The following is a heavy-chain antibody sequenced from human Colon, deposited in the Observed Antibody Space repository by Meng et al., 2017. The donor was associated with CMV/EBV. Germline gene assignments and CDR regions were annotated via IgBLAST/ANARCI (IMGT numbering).Heavy chain of an antibody. CDR1: GGSISSISYY. D-gene: IGHD2-2*01. V-gene: IGHV4-39*07. J-gene: IGHJ3*02. Sequence: SETLSLTCAVSGGSISSISYYWAWIRQPPGKGLEWIGAIYYSGSTYYNPSLKSRVTISVDTSKNQFSLKLSSVTAADTAVYYCARATTERSYIVVVPAVDAFDIWGQGTMVTVSS. CDR3: ARATTERSYIVVVPAVDAFDI. CDR2: IYYSGST.